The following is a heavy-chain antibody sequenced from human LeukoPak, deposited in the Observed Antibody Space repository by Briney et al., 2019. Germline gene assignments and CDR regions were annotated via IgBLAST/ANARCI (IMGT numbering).Heavy chain of an antibody. CDR1: GYTFTSYG. CDR2: ITPYNGNT. V-gene: IGHV1-18*04. Sequence: ASVKDSCKASGYTFTSYGISWVRQAPGQGLEWMGWITPYNGNTNYSQKPQGRVTMTTATSSTTAYMEVRSLRSDDTAVYYCARDSRNHYVDYWGRGTLVTVSS. D-gene: IGHD3-16*01. CDR3: ARDSRNHYVDY. J-gene: IGHJ4*02.